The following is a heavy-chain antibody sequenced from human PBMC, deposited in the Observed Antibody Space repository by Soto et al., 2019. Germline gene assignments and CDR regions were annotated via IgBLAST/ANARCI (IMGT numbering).Heavy chain of an antibody. D-gene: IGHD4-17*01. V-gene: IGHV4-31*03. CDR3: ARGGADYGDYVGYYYYGMDV. CDR2: IYYSGST. J-gene: IGHJ6*02. CDR1: GGSISSGGYY. Sequence: QVQLQESGPGLVKPSQTLSLTCTVSGGSISSGGYYWSWIRQHPGKGLEWIGYIYYSGSTYYNPSLKSRVTISVDTYKNQFSLKLSSVTAADTAMYYCARGGADYGDYVGYYYYGMDVWGQGTTVTVSS.